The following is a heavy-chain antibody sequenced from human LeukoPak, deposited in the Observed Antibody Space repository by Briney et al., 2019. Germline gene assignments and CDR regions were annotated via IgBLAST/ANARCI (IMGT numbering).Heavy chain of an antibody. CDR1: GFTFISYA. J-gene: IGHJ6*03. CDR3: AKIAAAGYYFYSMDV. CDR2: ISGSGGST. D-gene: IGHD6-13*01. Sequence: PGGSLRLFCAASGFTFISYAMTWVRQAPGKGLEWVSSISGSGGSTYYADSVKGRFTISRDNFKNTLYLQMNSLRVEDTAVYHCAKIAAAGYYFYSMDVWGQGTTVTVSS. V-gene: IGHV3-23*01.